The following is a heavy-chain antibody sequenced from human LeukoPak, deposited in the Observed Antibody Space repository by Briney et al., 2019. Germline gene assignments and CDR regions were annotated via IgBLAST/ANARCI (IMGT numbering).Heavy chain of an antibody. D-gene: IGHD5-12*01. V-gene: IGHV3-53*01. CDR1: GFTVSRNY. J-gene: IGHJ4*02. CDR3: ARDSGYDLRPTLDY. CDR2: IYSGGST. Sequence: GGSLRLPCAASGFTVSRNYMSWVRQAPGKGLEWVSVIYSGGSTYYGDSVKGRFTISRDNSKNTLYLQMNSLRAEDTAVYYCARDSGYDLRPTLDYWGQGTLVTVSS.